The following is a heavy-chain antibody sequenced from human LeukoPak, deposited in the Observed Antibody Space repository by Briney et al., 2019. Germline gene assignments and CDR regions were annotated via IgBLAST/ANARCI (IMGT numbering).Heavy chain of an antibody. CDR2: IKQDGSER. J-gene: IGHJ5*02. Sequence: GGSLRLSCGAAGFTISRYWMSWVRQAPGKGLEWVANIKQDGSERTYVDSVKGRFTISRDNAKNSLYLQMNSLRVEDTAMYYCARDGGTDWYDPWRQGTLVTVSS. CDR3: ARDGGTDWYDP. D-gene: IGHD1-1*01. V-gene: IGHV3-7*01. CDR1: GFTISRYW.